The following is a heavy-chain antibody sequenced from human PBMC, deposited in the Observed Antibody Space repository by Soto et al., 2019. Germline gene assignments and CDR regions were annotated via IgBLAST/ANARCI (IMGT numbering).Heavy chain of an antibody. V-gene: IGHV1-69*13. D-gene: IGHD4-17*01. Sequence: GASVKVSCKASGGTFSSYAISWVRQAPGQGLEWMGGIIPIFGTANYAQKFQGRLTITADESTNTAYMELSSLRSEDTAVYYCARDPLGEHYGVTYYYYYGMDVWGQGTTVTVSS. CDR3: ARDPLGEHYGVTYYYYYGMDV. J-gene: IGHJ6*02. CDR2: IIPIFGTA. CDR1: GGTFSSYA.